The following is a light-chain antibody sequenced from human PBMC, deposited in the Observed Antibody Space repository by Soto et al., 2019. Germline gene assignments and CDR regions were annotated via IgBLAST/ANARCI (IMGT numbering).Light chain of an antibody. J-gene: IGKJ5*01. CDR1: QGIDTS. Sequence: DIQMTQSPSTLSTSVGDRVTITCRASQGIDTSLAWYQQKPGKVPKLLIYAASNFQSGVPSRFSGSGSGTHFTLTISSLQPEDFATYYCQQLHGYPITFGQGTRLEIK. CDR2: AAS. CDR3: QQLHGYPIT. V-gene: IGKV1-9*01.